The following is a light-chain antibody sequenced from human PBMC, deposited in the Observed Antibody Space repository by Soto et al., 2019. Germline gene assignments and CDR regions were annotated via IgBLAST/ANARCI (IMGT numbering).Light chain of an antibody. V-gene: IGLV2-14*01. Sequence: QSVLAQPASVSGSPGQSITTSCTGTSSDVGGYNYVSWYQQHPGKAPKLMIYEVSNRPSGVSNRFSGSKSDNTASLTISGLQAEDEADYYCSSYTSSSTYVFGTGTKATVL. CDR2: EVS. CDR1: SSDVGGYNY. CDR3: SSYTSSSTYV. J-gene: IGLJ1*01.